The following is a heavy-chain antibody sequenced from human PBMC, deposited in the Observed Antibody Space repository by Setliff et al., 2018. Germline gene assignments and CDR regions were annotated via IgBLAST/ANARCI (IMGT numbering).Heavy chain of an antibody. CDR2: IYNSGTT. D-gene: IGHD4-4*01. V-gene: IGHV4-39*02. J-gene: IGHJ5*01. CDR1: GDSISNTGYY. Sequence: PSETLALTCIVAGDSISNTGYYWGWIRQPPGKGLEWIGRIYNSGTTNYNPSLKSRVTISADTSNNSFSLNLFSVTAADTAVYYCAGRDYSGGDSWGHGTRVTVSS. CDR3: AGRDYSGGDS.